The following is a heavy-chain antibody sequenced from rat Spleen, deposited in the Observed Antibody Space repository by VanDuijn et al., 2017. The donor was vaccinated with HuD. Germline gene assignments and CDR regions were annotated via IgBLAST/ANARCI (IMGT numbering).Heavy chain of an antibody. D-gene: IGHD5-1*01. CDR2: ISHDGGNT. CDR1: GFTFSDHY. J-gene: IGHJ2*01. V-gene: IGHV5-25*01. CDR3: TRQTGSLFDY. Sequence: EVQLVESGGGLVQPGRSLKLSCAASGFTFSDHYMAWVRQAPTKGLEWVTTISHDGGNTYYRDSVKGRFTISRDNARSTLYLQMDSLRSEDTATYYCTRQTGSLFDYWGQGVMVTVSS.